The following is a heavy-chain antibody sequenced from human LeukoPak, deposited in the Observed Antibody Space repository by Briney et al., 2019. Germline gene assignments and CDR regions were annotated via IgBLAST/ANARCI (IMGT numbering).Heavy chain of an antibody. J-gene: IGHJ4*02. D-gene: IGHD4-17*01. V-gene: IGHV3-30-3*01. CDR2: ISYDGGNK. Sequence: PGRSLRLSCAASRFTFSRYAMHWVRQAPGKGLEWVAVISYDGGNKYYADSVKGRFTISRDNSKNTLYLQMNSLRAEDTAVYYCARGLINYGDYSDYWGQGTLVTVSS. CDR1: RFTFSRYA. CDR3: ARGLINYGDYSDY.